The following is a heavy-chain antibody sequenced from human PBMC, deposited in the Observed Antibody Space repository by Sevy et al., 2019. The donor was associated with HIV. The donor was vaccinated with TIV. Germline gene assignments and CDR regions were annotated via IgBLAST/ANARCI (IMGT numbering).Heavy chain of an antibody. D-gene: IGHD6-6*01. CDR2: IYYSGST. V-gene: IGHV4-61*01. CDR1: GGSVSSGSYY. J-gene: IGHJ5*02. CDR3: ARGYYIAARPVDWFDP. Sequence: SETLSLTCTVSGGSVSSGSYYWSWIRQPPGKGLEWIGYIYYSGSTNYNPPLKSRVTISVDTSKNQFSLKLSSVTAADTAVYYCARGYYIAARPVDWFDPWGQGTLVTVSS.